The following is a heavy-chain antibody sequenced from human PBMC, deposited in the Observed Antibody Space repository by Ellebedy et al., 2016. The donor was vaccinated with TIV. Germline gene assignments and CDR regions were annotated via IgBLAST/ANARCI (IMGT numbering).Heavy chain of an antibody. CDR1: GFTFSSYS. V-gene: IGHV3-21*06. J-gene: IGHJ4*02. Sequence: GGSLRLXCAASGFTFSSYSINWVRQAPEKGLEWVSSINGSSTYIHYADSVRGRFTISRDNAKNSVYLQMNSLRAEDTAVYYCARAKVVASYYFDYWGQGTLVTVSS. CDR2: INGSSTYI. D-gene: IGHD2-15*01. CDR3: ARAKVVASYYFDY.